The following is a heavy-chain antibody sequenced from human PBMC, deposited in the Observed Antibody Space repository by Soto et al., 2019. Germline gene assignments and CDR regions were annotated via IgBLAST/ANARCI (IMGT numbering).Heavy chain of an antibody. V-gene: IGHV4-4*02. D-gene: IGHD6-13*01. CDR2: IYHSGST. CDR1: GGSISSSNG. J-gene: IGHJ4*02. Sequence: AXASLSLTCAVSGGSISSSNGWSWFRQPPGKGLEWIGEIYHSGSTNYNPSLKSRVTISVDKSKNQFSLKLSSVTAADTAVYYSAREGIAAAGIGGLLDYWGQATLVTVYS. CDR3: AREGIAAAGIGGLLDY.